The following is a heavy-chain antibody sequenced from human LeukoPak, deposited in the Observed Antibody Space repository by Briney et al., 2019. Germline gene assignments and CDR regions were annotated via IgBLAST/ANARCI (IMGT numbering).Heavy chain of an antibody. CDR2: IRYDGSNK. Sequence: GGSLRLSCAASGFTFSSYGMHWVRQAPGKGLEWVAFIRYDGSNKYYADSVKGRSTISRDNSKNTLYLQMNSLRAEDTAVYYCAKIPDSIAARPFWGQGTLVTVSS. V-gene: IGHV3-30*02. CDR3: AKIPDSIAARPF. D-gene: IGHD6-6*01. J-gene: IGHJ4*02. CDR1: GFTFSSYG.